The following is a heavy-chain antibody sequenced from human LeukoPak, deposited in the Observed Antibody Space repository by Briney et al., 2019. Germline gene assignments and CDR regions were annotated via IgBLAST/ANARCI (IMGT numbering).Heavy chain of an antibody. CDR3: ASDRGWLQFDY. J-gene: IGHJ4*02. V-gene: IGHV3-7*04. D-gene: IGHD5-24*01. CDR2: IKQDGSEI. Sequence: GGSLRLSCAASGFTFSSHWVAWLRQAPEKGLEWVANIKQDGSEIYYVDSVKGRFTISRDNAKNSLYLQMNSLRVEDTAVYYCASDRGWLQFDYWGQGSLVRLL. CDR1: GFTFSSHW.